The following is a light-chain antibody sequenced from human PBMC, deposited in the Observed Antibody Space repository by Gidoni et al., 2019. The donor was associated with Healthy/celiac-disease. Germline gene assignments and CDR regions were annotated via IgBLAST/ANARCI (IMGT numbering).Light chain of an antibody. Sequence: DIQMTQSPSSVSASVGDRITINCRASQGISSWLAWYQQQPVKAPKLLIYAASSLQSGVPSRFSGSGSVTYFTLTISSLQPEDFATYYCQQSNSFPRLTFGGGTKVEIK. CDR2: AAS. V-gene: IGKV1-12*01. CDR3: QQSNSFPRLT. J-gene: IGKJ4*01. CDR1: QGISSW.